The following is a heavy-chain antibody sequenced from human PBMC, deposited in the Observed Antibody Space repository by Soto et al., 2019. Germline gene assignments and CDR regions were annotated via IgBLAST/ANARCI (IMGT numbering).Heavy chain of an antibody. J-gene: IGHJ5*02. CDR1: QHTFSNYD. Sequence: QVQLVQSGAEVKKPGASVKVSCKASQHTFSNYDISWVRQATGQGLEWMGWMNLNSGNTGYALKFQGRVTMTRDASISTAYMELSSLGSDDTAVYYCVRMASSGSLNWFDPWGQGTLVTVSS. D-gene: IGHD3-22*01. V-gene: IGHV1-8*02. CDR3: VRMASSGSLNWFDP. CDR2: MNLNSGNT.